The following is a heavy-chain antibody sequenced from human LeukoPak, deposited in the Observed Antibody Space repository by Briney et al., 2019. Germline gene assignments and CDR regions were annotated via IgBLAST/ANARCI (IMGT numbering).Heavy chain of an antibody. CDR2: INSDGSST. CDR1: GFTFSSYW. D-gene: IGHD5-18*01. V-gene: IGHV3-74*01. CDR3: ARDLRGYSYGYGDY. Sequence: PGGSLRLSCAASGFTFSSYWMHWVRQAPGKGLVWVPRINSDGSSTSYADSVKGRFTISRDNAKNTLYLQMNSLRAEDTAVYYCARDLRGYSYGYGDYWGQGTLVTVSS. J-gene: IGHJ4*02.